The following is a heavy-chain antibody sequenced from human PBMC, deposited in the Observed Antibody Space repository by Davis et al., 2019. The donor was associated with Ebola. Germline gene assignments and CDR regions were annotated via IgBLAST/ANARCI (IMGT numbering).Heavy chain of an antibody. D-gene: IGHD4-17*01. Sequence: PAGSLTLSCAASGFTFSGYDMSWVRQAPGKWLEWVSAISSSGFSTYYADSVKGRFTISRDNSKNTLYLQMNSLRVEDTAVYYCAKAKTTVTTYGDYWGQGTLVTVSS. CDR1: GFTFSGYD. CDR2: ISSSGFST. V-gene: IGHV3-23*01. CDR3: AKAKTTVTTYGDY. J-gene: IGHJ4*02.